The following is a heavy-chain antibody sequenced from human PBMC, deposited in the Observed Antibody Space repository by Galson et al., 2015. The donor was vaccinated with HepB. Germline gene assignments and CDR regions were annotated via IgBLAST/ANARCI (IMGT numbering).Heavy chain of an antibody. D-gene: IGHD6-13*01. CDR3: ARDRLGSSWFYYYYYYGMDV. CDR1: GFTFSSYS. CDR2: ISSSSSYI. Sequence: SLRLSCAASGFTFSSYSMNWVRQAPGKGLEWVSSISSSSSYIYYADSVKGRFTISRDNAKNSLYLQMNSLRAEDTAVYYCARDRLGSSWFYYYYYYGMDVWGQGTTVTVSS. J-gene: IGHJ6*02. V-gene: IGHV3-21*04.